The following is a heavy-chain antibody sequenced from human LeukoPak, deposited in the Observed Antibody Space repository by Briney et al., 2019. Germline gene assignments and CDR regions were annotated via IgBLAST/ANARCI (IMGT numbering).Heavy chain of an antibody. CDR1: GFTFDDYA. Sequence: PGGSLRLSCAASGFTFDDYAMHWVRQAPGKGLEWVSLISGDGGSTYYADSVKGRFTISRNNPKNSLYLQMNSLRAEDTAVYYCARNRGDPSYFDYWGQGTLVTVSS. J-gene: IGHJ4*02. CDR3: ARNRGDPSYFDY. CDR2: ISGDGGST. D-gene: IGHD4-17*01. V-gene: IGHV3-43*02.